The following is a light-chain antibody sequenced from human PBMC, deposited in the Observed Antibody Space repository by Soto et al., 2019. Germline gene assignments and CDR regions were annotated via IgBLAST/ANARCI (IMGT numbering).Light chain of an antibody. J-gene: IGLJ1*01. CDR1: SSDVGGYNY. CDR2: EVS. V-gene: IGLV2-8*01. CDR3: SSYAGSNNFRYV. Sequence: QSVLTQPPSASGSPGQSVTISCTGTSSDVGGYNYVSWYQQHPGKAPKLMIYEVSKRPSGVPDRFSGSKSGNTASLTVSGLQAEDEADYYCSSYAGSNNFRYVFETGTKLTVL.